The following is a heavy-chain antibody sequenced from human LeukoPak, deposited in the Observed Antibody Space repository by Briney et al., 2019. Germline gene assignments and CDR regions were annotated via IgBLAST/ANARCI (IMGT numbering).Heavy chain of an antibody. CDR2: ISGSGGST. CDR3: AKGYSGYSYGYYFNY. J-gene: IGHJ4*02. CDR1: GFTFSSYA. Sequence: GGSLRLSCAASGFTFSSYAMSWVRQAPGKGLEWVSAISGSGGSTYYADSVKGRFTISRGNSKNTLYLQMNSLRAEDTAVYYCAKGYSGYSYGYYFNYWGQGTLVTVSS. D-gene: IGHD5-18*01. V-gene: IGHV3-23*01.